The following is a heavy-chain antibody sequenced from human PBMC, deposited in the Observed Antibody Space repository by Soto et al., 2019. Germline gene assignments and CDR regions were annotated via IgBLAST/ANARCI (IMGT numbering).Heavy chain of an antibody. CDR3: SHRRGRFLDFDY. J-gene: IGHJ4*02. Sequence: SGPTLVNPTQTLTLTCTFSGFSLSTSGVGVGWIRQPPGKALEWLALIYWNDDKRYSPSLKSRLTITKDTSKNQVVLTITNMDPVDTATYYCSHRRGRFLDFDYWGQGTLVTVSS. CDR2: IYWNDDK. D-gene: IGHD3-3*01. V-gene: IGHV2-5*01. CDR1: GFSLSTSGVG.